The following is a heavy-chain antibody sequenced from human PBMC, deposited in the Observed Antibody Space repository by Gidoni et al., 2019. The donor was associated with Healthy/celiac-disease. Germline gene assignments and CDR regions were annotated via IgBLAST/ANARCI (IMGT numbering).Heavy chain of an antibody. Sequence: QLQLQESGPGLVKPSETLSLTCTVSGGSISSSSYYWGWIRQPPGKGLEWIGSIYYSGSTYYNPSLKSRVTISVDTSTNQFSLKLSSVTAADTAVYYCARGTGYSSGWYFDYWGQGTLVTVSS. CDR3: ARGTGYSSGWYFDY. J-gene: IGHJ4*02. CDR2: IYYSGST. CDR1: GGSISSSSYY. V-gene: IGHV4-39*01. D-gene: IGHD6-19*01.